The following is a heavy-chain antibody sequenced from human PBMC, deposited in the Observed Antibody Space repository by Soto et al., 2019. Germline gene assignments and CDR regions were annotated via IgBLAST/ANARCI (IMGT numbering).Heavy chain of an antibody. J-gene: IGHJ4*02. CDR2: INDSGNT. V-gene: IGHV4-34*01. CDR1: GGSFRGYF. Sequence: PSETLSLTGAVSGGSFRGYFWSWIRQSPAKGLEWIGEINDSGNTYYNPSFKSRLTISVDTSRSQISLRLTSVTAADSAVYYCQGGDFWGQGTRVTVSS. CDR3: QGGDF. D-gene: IGHD3-16*01.